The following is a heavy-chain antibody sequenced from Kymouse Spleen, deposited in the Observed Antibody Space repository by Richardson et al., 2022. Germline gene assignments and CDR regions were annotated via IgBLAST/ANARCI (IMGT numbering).Heavy chain of an antibody. V-gene: IGHV3-73*02. CDR3: TRRNWDSGFDY. CDR1: GFTFSGSA. CDR2: IRSKANSYAT. D-gene: IGHD3-10*01,IGHD7-27*02. J-gene: IGHJ4*02. Sequence: EVQLVESGGGLVQPGGSLKLSCAASGFTFSGSAMHWVRQASGKGLEWVGRIRSKANSYATAYAASVKGRFTISRDDSKNTAYLQMNSLKTEDTAVYYCTRRNWDSGFDYWGQGTLVTVSS.